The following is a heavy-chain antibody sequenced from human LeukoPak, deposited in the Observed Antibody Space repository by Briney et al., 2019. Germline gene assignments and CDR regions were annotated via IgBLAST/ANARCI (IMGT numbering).Heavy chain of an antibody. CDR1: GFTFSSYA. CDR2: IIGSGRTT. CDR3: VREGRGIVGASAY. J-gene: IGHJ4*02. D-gene: IGHD1-26*01. Sequence: GGSLRLSCAASGFTFSSYAMSWVRQAPGKGLEWVASIIGSGRTTKYADAVKGRFTISRDNSRNSLYLQMTSLIADDTAVYYCVREGRGIVGASAYWGRGTLVAVSS. V-gene: IGHV3-23*01.